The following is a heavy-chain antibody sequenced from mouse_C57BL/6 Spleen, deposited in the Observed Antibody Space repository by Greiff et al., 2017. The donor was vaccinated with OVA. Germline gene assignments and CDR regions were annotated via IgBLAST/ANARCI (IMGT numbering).Heavy chain of an antibody. CDR1: GFNITDYY. V-gene: IGHV14-2*01. J-gene: IGHJ3*01. D-gene: IGHD3-2*02. Sequence: EVKLMEPGAELVKPGASVKLSCTASGFNITDYYMHWVKQRTEQGLEWIGRIDPEDGDTKYAPKFQGKATITEDTSSNTAYLQLSSLTSEDTAVYYGARGDSSGSWFAYWGQGTLVTVSA. CDR3: ARGDSSGSWFAY. CDR2: IDPEDGDT.